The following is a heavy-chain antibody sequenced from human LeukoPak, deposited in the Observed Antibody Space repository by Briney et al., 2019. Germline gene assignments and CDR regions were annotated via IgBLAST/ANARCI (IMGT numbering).Heavy chain of an antibody. V-gene: IGHV3-49*04. CDR1: GFTFRDYG. Sequence: GGSLRLSCLTSGFTFRDYGLGWVRQAPGMGLEWVSFTRSKIYGGAPEYAASVRGRFSVSRDDSESIAYLQMNNLESEDTAVYYCAGGQTVSGAKYYFDFWSPGTLVAVSP. CDR3: AGGQTVSGAKYYFDF. J-gene: IGHJ4*02. CDR2: TRSKIYGGAP. D-gene: IGHD2/OR15-2a*01.